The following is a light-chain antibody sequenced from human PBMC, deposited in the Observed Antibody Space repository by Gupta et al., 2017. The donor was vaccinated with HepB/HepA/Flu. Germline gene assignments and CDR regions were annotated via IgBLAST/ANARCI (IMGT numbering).Light chain of an antibody. J-gene: IGKJ2*03. Sequence: DIVLTQSPGTLSLSAGERATLSCRASQRVYNNYLAWYQQKPGQAPRLLIYDASSRATGIPDRFAGSGSGTDFTLTINRLEPEDSALYFCQQFGGSPLYSFGQGTRLEIK. CDR3: QQFGGSPLYS. V-gene: IGKV3-20*01. CDR2: DAS. CDR1: QRVYNNY.